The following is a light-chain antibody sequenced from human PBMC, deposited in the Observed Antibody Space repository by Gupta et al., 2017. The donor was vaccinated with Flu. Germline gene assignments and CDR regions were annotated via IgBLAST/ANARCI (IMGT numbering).Light chain of an antibody. V-gene: IGLV2-14*01. CDR1: SSDIGGYDY. CDR2: NVD. J-gene: IGLJ2*01. CDR3: SAYTSGSAILVV. Sequence: QSALTQPASVSGSPGQSITISCTGTSSDIGGYDYVSWYQQRPYKAPQLMIYNVDNRPSGVSNRFSGSKSGNTASLTISGLQADDEADYYCSAYTSGSAILVVFGGGTRLTVL.